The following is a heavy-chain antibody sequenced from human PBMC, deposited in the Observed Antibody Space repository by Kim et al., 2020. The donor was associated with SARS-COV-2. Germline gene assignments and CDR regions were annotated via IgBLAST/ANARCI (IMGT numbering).Heavy chain of an antibody. Sequence: SETLSLTCGVYGGSFSGYYWSWIRQPPGKGLEWIGEINHSGSTKYNPSLKNRVTISVDTSKNQFSLKVSSVTAADTAVYYCARDRGTIFGVVIINDAFDIWGPGTMVPVSS. J-gene: IGHJ3*02. CDR3: ARDRGTIFGVVIINDAFDI. CDR2: INHSGST. CDR1: GGSFSGYY. V-gene: IGHV4-34*01. D-gene: IGHD3-3*01.